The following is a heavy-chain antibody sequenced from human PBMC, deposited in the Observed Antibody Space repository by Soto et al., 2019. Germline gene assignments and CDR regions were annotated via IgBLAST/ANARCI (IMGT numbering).Heavy chain of an antibody. CDR3: ARDNSGDFWSGYSHYYFDY. V-gene: IGHV1-18*01. J-gene: IGHJ4*02. CDR2: ISAYSGKT. D-gene: IGHD3-3*01. CDR1: GYTLTSYG. Sequence: ASVKVSCKASGYTLTSYGISWVRQAPGQGLEWMGWISAYSGKTNYAQKFQGRVTMTTDTSTSTAYMEVRSLRSDDTAVYYCARDNSGDFWSGYSHYYFDYWGQGTLVTVSS.